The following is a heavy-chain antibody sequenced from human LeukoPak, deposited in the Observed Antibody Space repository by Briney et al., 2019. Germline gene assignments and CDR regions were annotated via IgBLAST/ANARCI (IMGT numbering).Heavy chain of an antibody. J-gene: IGHJ6*02. CDR1: GFTFSDYY. D-gene: IGHD6-19*01. CDR3: AREFVNKNPSRALPVAAPKGADYSSFYAMDV. V-gene: IGHV3-11*01. Sequence: GGSLRLSCAASGFTFSDYYMIWIRQAPGKGLEWVSYISSSGTTIYYADSVKGRFTVSRDNAKNSLFLQMNSLTADDTAVYYCAREFVNKNPSRALPVAAPKGADYSSFYAMDVWGRGTTVSVSS. CDR2: ISSSGTTI.